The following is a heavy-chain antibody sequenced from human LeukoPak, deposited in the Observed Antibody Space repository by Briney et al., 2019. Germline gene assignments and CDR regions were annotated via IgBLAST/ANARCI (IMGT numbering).Heavy chain of an antibody. CDR3: ARDRGGRDGYNLFDAFDI. CDR2: ISYDGSNK. Sequence: GRSLRLSCAASAFTFSSYAMHWVRQAPGKGLEWVAVISYDGSNKYYADSVKGRFTISRDNSKNTLYLQMNSLRAEDTAVYYCARDRGGRDGYNLFDAFDIWGQRTMVTVSS. V-gene: IGHV3-30*04. CDR1: AFTFSSYA. J-gene: IGHJ3*02. D-gene: IGHD5-24*01.